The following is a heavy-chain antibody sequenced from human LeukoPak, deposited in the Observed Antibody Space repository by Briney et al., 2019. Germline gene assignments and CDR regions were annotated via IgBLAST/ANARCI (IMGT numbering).Heavy chain of an antibody. V-gene: IGHV4-39*01. Sequence: TTSETLSLTCNVSGGSISRSFFYWGWIRQPPGKGLEWIGSIYHSENTYYNPSLKSRITISVDTAKDQFSLNLSSVTAADTAVYFCARLYTNSATCDYWGQGTLVTVSS. CDR3: ARLYTNSATCDY. CDR2: IYHSENT. CDR1: GGSISRSFFY. J-gene: IGHJ4*02. D-gene: IGHD2-2*02.